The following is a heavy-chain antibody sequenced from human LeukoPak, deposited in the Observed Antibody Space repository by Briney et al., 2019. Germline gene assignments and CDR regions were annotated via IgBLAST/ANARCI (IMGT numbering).Heavy chain of an antibody. CDR2: IYSGGST. V-gene: IGHV3-53*01. CDR1: GFTVSSNY. Sequence: PGGSLRLSCAASGFTVSSNYMSWVRQAPGKGLEWVSVIYSGGSTYYADSVKGRFTISRDNSKNSLYLQMNSLRAEDTAVYYCARPPITYYYDSSAYYWGQGTLVTVSS. CDR3: ARPPITYYYDSSAYY. J-gene: IGHJ4*02. D-gene: IGHD3-22*01.